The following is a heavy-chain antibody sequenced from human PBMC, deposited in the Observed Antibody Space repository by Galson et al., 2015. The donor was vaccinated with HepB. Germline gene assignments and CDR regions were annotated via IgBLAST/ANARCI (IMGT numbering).Heavy chain of an antibody. CDR3: TTVAEGGSGSYYYYGMDV. V-gene: IGHV3-15*07. CDR2: IKSKTDGGTT. Sequence: SLRLSCAASGFTFSNAWMNWVRQAPGKGLEWVGRIKSKTDGGTTDYAAPVKGRFTISRDDSKNTLYLQMNSLKTEDTAVYYCTTVAEGGSGSYYYYGMDVWGQGTTVTVSS. CDR1: GFTFSNAW. J-gene: IGHJ6*02. D-gene: IGHD3-10*01.